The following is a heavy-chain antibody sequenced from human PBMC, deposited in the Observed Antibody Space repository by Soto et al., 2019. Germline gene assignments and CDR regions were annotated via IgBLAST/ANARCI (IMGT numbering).Heavy chain of an antibody. V-gene: IGHV3-30-3*01. CDR1: GFTFSSYA. CDR2: ISYDGSNK. J-gene: IGHJ4*02. CDR3: ARESDIVATNPTFDY. Sequence: QVQLVESGGGVVQPGRSLRLSCAASGFTFSSYAMHWVRQAPGKGLEWVAVISYDGSNKYYADSVKGRFTISRDNSKNTLYLQMNSLRAEDTAEYYCARESDIVATNPTFDYWGQGTLVTVSS. D-gene: IGHD5-12*01.